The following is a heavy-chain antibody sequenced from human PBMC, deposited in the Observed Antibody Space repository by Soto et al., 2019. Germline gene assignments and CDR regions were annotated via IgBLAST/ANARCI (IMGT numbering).Heavy chain of an antibody. J-gene: IGHJ5*02. V-gene: IGHV1-24*01. CDR2: FDPEDGET. D-gene: IGHD3-10*01. CDR3: ATIYYYGSGSYYPWFDP. CDR1: GYTLTELS. Sequence: ASVKVSCKVSGYTLTELSMHWVRQAPGKGLEWMGGFDPEDGETIYAQKFQGRVTMTEDTSTDTAYMELSSLRSEDTAVYYCATIYYYGSGSYYPWFDPWGQGTLVTSPQ.